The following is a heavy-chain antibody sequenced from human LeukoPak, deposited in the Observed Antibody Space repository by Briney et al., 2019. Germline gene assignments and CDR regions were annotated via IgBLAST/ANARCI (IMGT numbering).Heavy chain of an antibody. CDR1: GFTFSRCA. CDR3: LKDANYFDSGSYLIPFDS. V-gene: IGHV3-23*01. D-gene: IGHD3-22*01. Sequence: GGSLRLSCAASGFTFSRCAMGWVRQTPGKGLEWVAGISGSGSRTYYADAVKGRFNISRDNSKNTLYLQINSLRAEDTAVYYCLKDANYFDSGSYLIPFDSWGQGTLVTVSS. J-gene: IGHJ4*02. CDR2: ISGSGSRT.